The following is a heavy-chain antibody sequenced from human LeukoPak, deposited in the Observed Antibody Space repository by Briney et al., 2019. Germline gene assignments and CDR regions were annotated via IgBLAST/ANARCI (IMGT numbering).Heavy chain of an antibody. CDR1: GYRFSDYW. Sequence: GESLKISCKASGYRFSDYWIGWVRQMPGKGLEWMGIIYPDDPDTRYSPSFQGQVTISADKSINTAYLQWSSLKASDTAMYYCARRFAGWAYYFDYWGQGTLVTVSS. J-gene: IGHJ4*02. D-gene: IGHD6-19*01. CDR3: ARRFAGWAYYFDY. V-gene: IGHV5-51*01. CDR2: IYPDDPDT.